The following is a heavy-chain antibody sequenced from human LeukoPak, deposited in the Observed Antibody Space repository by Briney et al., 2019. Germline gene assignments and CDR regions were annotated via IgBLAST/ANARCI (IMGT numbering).Heavy chain of an antibody. CDR1: GFTFSSYA. Sequence: PGGSLRLSCAASGFTFSSYAMSWVRQAPGKGLEWVSTISAGGDTTYYADSVKGRFTISRDNSRNTLYLQVSSLRVEDTAVYYCAKDISIYTPWGQGTLVTVSS. CDR2: ISAGGDTT. D-gene: IGHD3-16*01. V-gene: IGHV3-23*01. J-gene: IGHJ5*02. CDR3: AKDISIYTP.